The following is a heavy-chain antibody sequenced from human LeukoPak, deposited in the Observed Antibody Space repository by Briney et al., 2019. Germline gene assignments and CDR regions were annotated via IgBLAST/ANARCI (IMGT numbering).Heavy chain of an antibody. Sequence: PSETLSLTCAVSGGSISSSNWWSWVRQAPGKGLEWVANIKGDGSYKYYVDSVKGRFTISRDNAKSSVYLQMNTLRAEDTAVYYCATSADSSGNDWGQGTLVTVSS. V-gene: IGHV3-7*03. CDR1: GGSISSSNW. CDR3: ATSADSSGND. CDR2: IKGDGSYK. D-gene: IGHD3-22*01. J-gene: IGHJ4*02.